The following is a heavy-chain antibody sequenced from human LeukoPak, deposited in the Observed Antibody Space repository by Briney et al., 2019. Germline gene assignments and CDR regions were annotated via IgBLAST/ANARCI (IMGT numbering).Heavy chain of an antibody. V-gene: IGHV4-39*01. CDR3: ARHWARSGYDPDHSFDY. D-gene: IGHD5-12*01. CDR1: GASISSSSYY. Sequence: SETLSLTCTVSGASISSSSYYWGWIRQPPGKGLEWIGNIFYSGTTFYNTSLKSRVIISVDTSKNQFSLRLTSVTAADTAVYYCARHWARSGYDPDHSFDYWGQGTLVTVSS. J-gene: IGHJ4*02. CDR2: IFYSGTT.